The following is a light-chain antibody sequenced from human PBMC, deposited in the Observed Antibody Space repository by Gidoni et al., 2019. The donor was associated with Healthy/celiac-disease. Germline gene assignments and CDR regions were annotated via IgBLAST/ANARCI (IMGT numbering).Light chain of an antibody. V-gene: IGKV2D-29*01. J-gene: IGKJ2*01. CDR2: EVS. CDR3: MQSIQIPPT. CDR1: QSLLHIDGKTY. Sequence: DIVMTQTPLSLSVTPGQPASISCKSSQSLLHIDGKTYVYWYLQKPGQPQQLLSYEVSNRFSGVPDRFSGSGSGTDFTLKISRVEAEDVGVYYCMQSIQIPPTFXQXTKLEIK.